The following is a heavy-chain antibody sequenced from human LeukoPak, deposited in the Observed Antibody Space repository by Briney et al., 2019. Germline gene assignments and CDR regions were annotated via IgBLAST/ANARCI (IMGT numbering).Heavy chain of an antibody. Sequence: TGGSLRLSCTASGFTFSDSYMNWIRQAPGKGPEWISLISTSSGYTDYADSVKGRFTISRDNAKNSPYLQMDSLRVEDTAMYYCAYESSGYHQRSDAFDIWGRGTVVIVSS. CDR3: AYESSGYHQRSDAFDI. D-gene: IGHD3-22*01. CDR2: ISTSSGYT. V-gene: IGHV3-11*06. CDR1: GFTFSDSY. J-gene: IGHJ3*02.